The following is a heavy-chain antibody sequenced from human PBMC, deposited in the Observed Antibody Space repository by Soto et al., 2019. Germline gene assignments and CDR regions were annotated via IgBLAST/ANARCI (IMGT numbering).Heavy chain of an antibody. V-gene: IGHV1-18*01. CDR1: GYTFTSYG. CDR3: ARDPQVTMISEGGFDY. D-gene: IGHD3-22*01. J-gene: IGHJ4*02. CDR2: ISAYNGNT. Sequence: QVQLVQSGAEVKKPGASVKVSCKASGYTFTSYGISWVRQAPGQGLEWMGWISAYNGNTNYAQKLQGRVTMTTDTSTGTAYTELRSLRSDATAVYYCARDPQVTMISEGGFDYWGQGTLVTVSS.